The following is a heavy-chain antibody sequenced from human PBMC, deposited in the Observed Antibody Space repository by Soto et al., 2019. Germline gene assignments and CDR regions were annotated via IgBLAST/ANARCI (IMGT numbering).Heavy chain of an antibody. Sequence: GSLRLSCAASRFTFSNYGMHWVRQAPDKGLEWVAFIWTDGSDKYYADSVKGRFTISRDNAKNSLYLQMNSLRAEDTAVYYCARDTLEMATTDWGQGTLVTVSS. D-gene: IGHD5-12*01. V-gene: IGHV3-33*01. J-gene: IGHJ4*02. CDR3: ARDTLEMATTD. CDR1: RFTFSNYG. CDR2: IWTDGSDK.